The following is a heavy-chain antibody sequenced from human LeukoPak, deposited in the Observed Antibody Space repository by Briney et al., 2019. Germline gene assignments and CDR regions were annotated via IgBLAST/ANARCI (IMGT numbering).Heavy chain of an antibody. J-gene: IGHJ6*03. CDR2: ISAYNGNT. D-gene: IGHD6-13*01. CDR1: GYTFTSYG. Sequence: ASVKVSCKASGYTFTSYGISWVRQAPGQGLEWMGWISAYNGNTNYAQKLQGGVTMTTDTSTSTAYMELRSLRSDDTAVYYCARVPDIAAAGYYYYMDVWGKGTTVTVSS. CDR3: ARVPDIAAAGYYYYMDV. V-gene: IGHV1-18*01.